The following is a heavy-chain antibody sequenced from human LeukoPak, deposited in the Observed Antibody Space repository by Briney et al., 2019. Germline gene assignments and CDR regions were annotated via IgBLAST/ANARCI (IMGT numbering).Heavy chain of an antibody. D-gene: IGHD3-22*01. J-gene: IGHJ4*02. CDR1: GGSISSYY. CDR2: IHTSGST. V-gene: IGHV4-4*07. Sequence: SETLSLTCAVSGGSISSYYWSWIRQPAGKGLEWIGRIHTSGSTNYNPSLKSRVTMSVDTSKNQFSLKLSSVTAADTAVFYCARDKYIYDSSGYYTFDYWGQGTLVTVSS. CDR3: ARDKYIYDSSGYYTFDY.